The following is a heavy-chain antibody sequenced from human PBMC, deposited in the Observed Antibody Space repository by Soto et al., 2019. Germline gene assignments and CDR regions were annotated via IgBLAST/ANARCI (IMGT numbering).Heavy chain of an antibody. D-gene: IGHD6-19*01. V-gene: IGHV1-3*01. J-gene: IGHJ5*02. CDR2: INAGNGYK. CDR1: GYTFTAYL. CDR3: ARDRVAVRWFDP. Sequence: GASVKVSCKASGYTFTAYLIHWVRQAPGQGLEWMGWINAGNGYKEYAQKFQGRINITRNISATTAHLEVTGLTPEDTAIYYCARDRVAVRWFDPWGQGSLVTVSS.